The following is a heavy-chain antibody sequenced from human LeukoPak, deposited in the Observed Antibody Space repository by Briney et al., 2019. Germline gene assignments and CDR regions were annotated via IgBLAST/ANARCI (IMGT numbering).Heavy chain of an antibody. CDR2: ISAYNGNT. CDR3: AGGYCSGGSCYSDDY. V-gene: IGHV1-18*01. J-gene: IGHJ4*02. D-gene: IGHD2-15*01. Sequence: ASVKVSCKASGYTFTSYGISWVRQAPGQGLEWMGWISAYNGNTNYAQKLQGRVTMTTDTPTSTAYMELRSLRCVDTGVYYCAGGYCSGGSCYSDDYWGQGTLVTVSS. CDR1: GYTFTSYG.